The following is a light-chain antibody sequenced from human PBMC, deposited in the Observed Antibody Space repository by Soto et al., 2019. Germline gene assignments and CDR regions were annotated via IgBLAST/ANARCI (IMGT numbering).Light chain of an antibody. CDR3: CSLKV. Sequence: QSALTQPASVSGSPGQSITLSCTGTSSDVGSYNLVSWYQQHPGKAPKLMIYEVSKRPSGVSNRFSGSKSGNTASLTISGLQAEDEADYYCCSLKVFGGGTKVTVL. CDR1: SSDVGSYNL. CDR2: EVS. J-gene: IGLJ3*02. V-gene: IGLV2-23*02.